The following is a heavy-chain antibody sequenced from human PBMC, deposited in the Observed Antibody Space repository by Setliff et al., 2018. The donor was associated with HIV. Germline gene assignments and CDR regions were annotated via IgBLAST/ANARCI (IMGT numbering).Heavy chain of an antibody. Sequence: PSETLSLTCTVSGGSIRSHYWSWIRQPPGKGLEWIGSFYHTGSTHYNPSLKSRTTMSLDTSKSQFSLKLISVSAADTAVYYCAKLLPAADMAREIDSWGQGTLVTVSS. D-gene: IGHD2-2*01. J-gene: IGHJ4*02. CDR2: FYHTGST. CDR1: GGSIRSHY. V-gene: IGHV4-59*08. CDR3: AKLLPAADMAREIDS.